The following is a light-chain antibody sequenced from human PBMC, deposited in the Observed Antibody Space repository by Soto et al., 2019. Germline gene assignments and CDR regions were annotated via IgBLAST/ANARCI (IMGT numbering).Light chain of an antibody. CDR3: SSYAGSYNWV. V-gene: IGLV2-8*01. Sequence: QSALTQPPSASGSPGQSVTISCSGTSSDVGGYDHVSWFQQHPGKANKVIISEVNKRPSGVPDSFTGSKSGSTASLTVSGLQAEDEADYYCSSYAGSYNWVFGGGTQLTV. CDR1: SSDVGGYDH. J-gene: IGLJ3*02. CDR2: EVN.